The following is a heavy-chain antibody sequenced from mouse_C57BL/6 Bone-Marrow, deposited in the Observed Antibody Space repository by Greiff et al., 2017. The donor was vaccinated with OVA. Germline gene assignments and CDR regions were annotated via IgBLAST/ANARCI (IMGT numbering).Heavy chain of an antibody. J-gene: IGHJ1*03. CDR1: GYTFTSYG. D-gene: IGHD1-1*01. V-gene: IGHV1-81*01. CDR2: IYPRSGNT. Sequence: VQLKESGAELARPGASVKLSCKASGYTFTSYGISWVKQRTGQGLEWIGEIYPRSGNTYYNEKFKGKATLTADKSSSTAYMELRSLTSEDSAVYFCARSLSITTVVSHWYFDVWGTGTTVTVSS. CDR3: ARSLSITTVVSHWYFDV.